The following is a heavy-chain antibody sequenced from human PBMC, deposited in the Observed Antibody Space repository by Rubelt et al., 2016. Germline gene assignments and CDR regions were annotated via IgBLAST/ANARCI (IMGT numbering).Heavy chain of an antibody. J-gene: IGHJ4*02. Sequence: GGGVAQPGGSLRLSCAASGFTFSSYGMHWVRQAPGKGREWVAFIRNDGSNEYYADSVKGRFTISRDNPKNTLYLQMNSLRAEDMAVYYCAKDLGASNYFDYWGQGTQVTVSS. CDR2: IRNDGSNE. D-gene: IGHD1-26*01. CDR3: AKDLGASNYFDY. CDR1: GFTFSSYG. V-gene: IGHV3-30*02.